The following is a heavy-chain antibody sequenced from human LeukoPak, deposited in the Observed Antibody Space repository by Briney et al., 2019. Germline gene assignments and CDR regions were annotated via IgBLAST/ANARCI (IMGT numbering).Heavy chain of an antibody. CDR1: GVTFSGYF. CDR3: ATTSTAAAVPGCFDY. CDR2: ISSSGKTI. D-gene: IGHD6-13*01. Sequence: GGSLRLSCAASGVTFSGYFMTWIREAPGEGVECGSYISSSGKTIYYADSTKGRFTVSRDHAKNSLYLPMNSLRAEDTAVYYCATTSTAAAVPGCFDYWGQGTLVTVFS. J-gene: IGHJ4*02. V-gene: IGHV3-11*04.